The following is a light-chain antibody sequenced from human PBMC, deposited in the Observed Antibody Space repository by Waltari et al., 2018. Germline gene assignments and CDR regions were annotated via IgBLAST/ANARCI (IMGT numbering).Light chain of an antibody. CDR1: QSVSSNY. V-gene: IGKV3-20*01. CDR2: DAS. Sequence: EIVLTQSPGTLSLSPGERATLSCRASQSVSSNYLAWYQQKPGQAPRLLIYDASGRAAGIPDRFSGSGSGKDFTLTISRLEPEDFAVYYCQQYGSSPLTFGGGTKVEIK. CDR3: QQYGSSPLT. J-gene: IGKJ4*01.